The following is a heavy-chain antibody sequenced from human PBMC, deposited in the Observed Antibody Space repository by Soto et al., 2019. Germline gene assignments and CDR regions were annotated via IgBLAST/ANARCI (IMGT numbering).Heavy chain of an antibody. CDR2: ISPNSGGT. CDR1: GYTFTGYY. J-gene: IGHJ6*02. CDR3: ARYHSAPFNYYYYGMDV. Sequence: GASVKVSCKASGYTFTGYYMHWVRQAPGQGLEWMGWISPNSGGTNYAQKFQGRVTMTRDTSISTAYMELSRLRSDDTAVYYCARYHSAPFNYYYYGMDVWGQGTTVTVSS. V-gene: IGHV1-2*02.